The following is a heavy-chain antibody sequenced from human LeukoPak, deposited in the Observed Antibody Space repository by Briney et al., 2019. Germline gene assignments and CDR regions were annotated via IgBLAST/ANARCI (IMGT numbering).Heavy chain of an antibody. J-gene: IGHJ4*02. CDR3: ARGGRAIVLKD. CDR1: GGSFSGYY. Sequence: SETLSLTCAVYGGSFSGYYWSWIRQPPGKGLEWIGEINHSGSTNYNPSLKSRVTISVDTSKSQFSLKLSSVTAADTAVYYCARGGRAIVLKDWGQGTLVTVSS. CDR2: INHSGST. V-gene: IGHV4-34*01. D-gene: IGHD3-10*01.